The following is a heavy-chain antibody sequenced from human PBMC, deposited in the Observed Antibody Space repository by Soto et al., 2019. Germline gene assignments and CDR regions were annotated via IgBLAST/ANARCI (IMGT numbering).Heavy chain of an antibody. CDR2: ISAYKGDT. Sequence: GASVKVSCKASGYIFTSYGITWVRQAPGQGLEWMGWISAYKGDTKYAQTVQDRVTMTTDTSTRTAYMELRSLTSDDTAVYYCARVAVAGTSPPHHGFDFSGQGTLGTVCS. D-gene: IGHD6-19*01. V-gene: IGHV1-18*01. CDR1: GYIFTSYG. J-gene: IGHJ4*02. CDR3: ARVAVAGTSPPHHGFDF.